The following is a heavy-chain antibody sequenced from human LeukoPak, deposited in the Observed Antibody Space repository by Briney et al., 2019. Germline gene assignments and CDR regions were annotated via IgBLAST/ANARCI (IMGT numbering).Heavy chain of an antibody. CDR3: ARDPSGAPDY. D-gene: IGHD3-10*01. J-gene: IGHJ4*02. V-gene: IGHV1-8*01. CDR2: MNPNSGNT. Sequence: ASVKVSCKASGYTFTSYDINWVRQATGQGLEWMGWMNPNSGNTGYAQKFQGRVTITRDTSASTAYMELSSLRSEDTAVYYCARDPSGAPDYWGQGTLVTVSS. CDR1: GYTFTSYD.